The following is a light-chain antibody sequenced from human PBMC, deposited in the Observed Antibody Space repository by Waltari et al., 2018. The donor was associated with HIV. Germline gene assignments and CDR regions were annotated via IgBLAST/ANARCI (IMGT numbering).Light chain of an antibody. CDR2: LAS. Sequence: DIVMTQSPDSLAVSLGERATINCTSSQSVLASSDNQHYLAWYQQRPGQPPKLLIYLASSRESGVPDRFSGSGSGTDFALTISSLQAEDVAAYHCQQYYLTPFTFGGGTKVEIK. CDR3: QQYYLTPFT. J-gene: IGKJ4*01. CDR1: QSVLASSDNQHY. V-gene: IGKV4-1*01.